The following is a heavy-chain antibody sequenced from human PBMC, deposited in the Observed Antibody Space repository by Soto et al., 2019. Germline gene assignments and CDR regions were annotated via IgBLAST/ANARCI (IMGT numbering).Heavy chain of an antibody. Sequence: QVQLVESGGGVVQPGRSLRLSCAASGFTFRSYAMHWVRQAPGKGLEWVAVISYDGSNKYYADSVKGRFTISRDNSKNTLYLQMNSRRAEDTAVYYCARDPLLYYYGSGSWRGMDVWGQGTTVTVSS. CDR2: ISYDGSNK. CDR3: ARDPLLYYYGSGSWRGMDV. D-gene: IGHD3-10*01. V-gene: IGHV3-30-3*01. J-gene: IGHJ6*02. CDR1: GFTFRSYA.